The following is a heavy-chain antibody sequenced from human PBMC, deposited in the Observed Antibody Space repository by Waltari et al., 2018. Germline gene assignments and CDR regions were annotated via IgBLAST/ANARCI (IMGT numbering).Heavy chain of an antibody. Sequence: QVQLVQSGAEVKKPGASVKVSCKVSGYTLTELSMHWVRQAPGKGLEWMGGFGPEDGETIYAQKFQGRVTMTEDTSTDTAYMELSSLRSEDTAVYYCATGYCSSTSCPTDAFDIWGQGTMVTVSS. CDR3: ATGYCSSTSCPTDAFDI. J-gene: IGHJ3*02. D-gene: IGHD2-2*01. CDR2: FGPEDGET. CDR1: GYTLTELS. V-gene: IGHV1-24*01.